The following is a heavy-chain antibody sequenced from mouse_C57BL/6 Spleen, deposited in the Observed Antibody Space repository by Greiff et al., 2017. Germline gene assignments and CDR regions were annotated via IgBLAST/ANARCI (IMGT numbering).Heavy chain of an antibody. V-gene: IGHV1-62-2*01. D-gene: IGHD2-4*01. CDR3: ARHEEKVIYYDYEEGGGDYAMDY. Sequence: VQLQQSGAELVKPGASVKLSCKASGYTFTEYPIHWVKQRSGQGLEWIGWFYPGSGSIKYNERFKDKATLTADKSSSTVYMELSRLTSEDSAVYFCARHEEKVIYYDYEEGGGDYAMDYWGQGTSVTVSS. J-gene: IGHJ4*01. CDR2: FYPGSGSI. CDR1: GYTFTEYP.